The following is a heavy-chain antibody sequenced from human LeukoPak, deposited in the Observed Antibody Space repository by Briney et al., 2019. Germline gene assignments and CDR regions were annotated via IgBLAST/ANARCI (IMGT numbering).Heavy chain of an antibody. V-gene: IGHV3-23*01. Sequence: GGSLRLSCAASGFTFTTYAMTWVRQAPGKGLEWVSAISGSGGSTYYADSVKGRFTISRDNSKNTLYLQMNSLRAEDTAAYYCAKYLGSSGYYGSTSNYFDYWGQGTLVTVSS. J-gene: IGHJ4*02. CDR3: AKYLGSSGYYGSTSNYFDY. CDR2: ISGSGGST. CDR1: GFTFTTYA. D-gene: IGHD3-22*01.